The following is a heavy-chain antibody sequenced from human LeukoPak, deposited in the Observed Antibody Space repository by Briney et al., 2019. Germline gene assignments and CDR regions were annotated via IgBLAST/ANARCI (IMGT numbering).Heavy chain of an antibody. Sequence: GGSLSLACAASGFTFSGHGMHWVRQAPGKGLEWVAVIWYDGSNKYYADSVKGRFTISRDNSKNRLYLQMNSLRAEDTAVYYCATHSGNYPHGYFDYWGAG. V-gene: IGHV3-33*01. CDR3: ATHSGNYPHGYFDY. J-gene: IGHJ4*02. CDR2: IWYDGSNK. CDR1: GFTFSGHG. D-gene: IGHD1-26*01.